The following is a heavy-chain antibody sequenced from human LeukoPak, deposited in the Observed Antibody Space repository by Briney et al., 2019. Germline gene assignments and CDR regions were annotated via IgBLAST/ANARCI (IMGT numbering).Heavy chain of an antibody. J-gene: IGHJ4*02. Sequence: HPGGSLRLSCAASGFTFSSYAMSWVRQAPGKGLEWVSAIGGSGGSTYYADSVKGRFTISRDNSKNTLYLQMNSLRAEDTAVYYCAKDIKVVPAAIDYWGQGTLVTVSS. D-gene: IGHD2-2*02. CDR3: AKDIKVVPAAIDY. CDR2: IGGSGGST. CDR1: GFTFSSYA. V-gene: IGHV3-23*01.